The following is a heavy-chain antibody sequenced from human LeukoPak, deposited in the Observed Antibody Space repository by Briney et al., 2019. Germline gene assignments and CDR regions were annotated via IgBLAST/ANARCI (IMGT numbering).Heavy chain of an antibody. CDR1: GFTFNTYG. Sequence: GGTLRLSCAASGFTFNTYGMNWVRQAPGKGLEWVSAISGSGGSTYYADSVKGQVTISRDNSKNTLYLQMHSLRAEDTAVYYCAGRGSGSYFDYWGQGTLVTVSS. J-gene: IGHJ4*02. V-gene: IGHV3-23*01. CDR2: ISGSGGST. CDR3: AGRGSGSYFDY. D-gene: IGHD3-10*01.